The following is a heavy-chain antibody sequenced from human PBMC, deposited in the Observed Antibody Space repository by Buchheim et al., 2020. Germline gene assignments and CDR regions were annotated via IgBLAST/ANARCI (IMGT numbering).Heavy chain of an antibody. Sequence: QVQLVQSGAEVKKPGASVKFSCKASGYTFTSYDINWVRQATGQGLEWMGWMNPNSGNTGYAQKFQGRVTMTRNTSISTAYMELSSLRSEDTAVYYCARGPRRDYYDSSGYSTNDYWGQGTL. CDR3: ARGPRRDYYDSSGYSTNDY. J-gene: IGHJ4*02. CDR2: MNPNSGNT. V-gene: IGHV1-8*01. CDR1: GYTFTSYD. D-gene: IGHD3-22*01.